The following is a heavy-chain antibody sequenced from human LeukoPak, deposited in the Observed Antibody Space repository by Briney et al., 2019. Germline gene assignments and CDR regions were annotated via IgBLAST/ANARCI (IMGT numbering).Heavy chain of an antibody. CDR2: IYHSGST. D-gene: IGHD2-2*01. CDR3: AREGCSSTSWYDHNWFDP. J-gene: IGHJ5*02. V-gene: IGHV4-30-2*01. CDR1: GGSISSGGYS. Sequence: PSETLSLTCAVSGGSISSGGYSWSWIRQPPGKGLEWIGYIYHSGSTYYNPSLKSRVTISVDRSKNQFSLKLSSVTAADTAVYYCAREGCSSTSWYDHNWFDPWGQGTLVTVSS.